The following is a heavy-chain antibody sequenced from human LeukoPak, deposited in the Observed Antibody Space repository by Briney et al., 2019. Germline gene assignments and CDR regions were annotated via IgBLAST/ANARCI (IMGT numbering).Heavy chain of an antibody. J-gene: IGHJ4*02. CDR3: ARENCTNGVCYKQLDY. V-gene: IGHV1-8*01. D-gene: IGHD2-8*01. CDR2: MNPNSGNT. Sequence: ASVKVSCKASGYTFTSYDINWVRQATGQGLEWMGWMNPNSGNTGYAQKFQGRVTMTRNTSISTAYMELSRLRSDDTAVYYCARENCTNGVCYKQLDYWGQGTLVTVSS. CDR1: GYTFTSYD.